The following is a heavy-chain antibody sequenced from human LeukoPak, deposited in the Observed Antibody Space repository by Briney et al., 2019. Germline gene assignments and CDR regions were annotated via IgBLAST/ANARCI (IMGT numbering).Heavy chain of an antibody. CDR3: VRDRRASNWNTYYTYYYGMDV. J-gene: IGHJ6*02. D-gene: IGHD1/OR15-1a*01. CDR1: GDSVSSNNAV. CDR2: TYYKSKWYN. V-gene: IGHV6-1*01. Sequence: SQTLSLTCALSGDSVSSNNAVWNWIRQSPSRGLEWLGRTYYKSKWYNDYAESVKSRITINPDTSKNQFSLQLNSVTPEDTAVYYCVRDRRASNWNTYYTYYYGMDVWGQGTTVTVSS.